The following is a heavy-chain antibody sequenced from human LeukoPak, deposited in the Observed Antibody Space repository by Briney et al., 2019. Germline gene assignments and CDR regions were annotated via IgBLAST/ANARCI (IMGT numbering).Heavy chain of an antibody. J-gene: IGHJ5*02. Sequence: APVKVSCKASGYTFTGYYMHWVRQAPGQGLEWMGWINPNSGGTNYAQKFQGRVTMTRDTSISTAYMELSRLRSDDTAVYYCARDPNLRYDWFDPWGQGTLVTVSS. CDR2: INPNSGGT. CDR3: ARDPNLRYDWFDP. D-gene: IGHD4-17*01. CDR1: GYTFTGYY. V-gene: IGHV1-2*02.